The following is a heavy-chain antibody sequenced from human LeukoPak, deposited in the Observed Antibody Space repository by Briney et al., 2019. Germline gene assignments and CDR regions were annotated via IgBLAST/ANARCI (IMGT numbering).Heavy chain of an antibody. CDR1: GFXFSSYS. J-gene: IGHJ3*02. CDR3: ARDRGNSYGIDAFDI. Sequence: GGSLRLSCAASGFXFSSYSMNWVRQAPGKGLKWVSSISSSSSYIYYADSVKGRFTISRDNAKNSLYLQMNSLRAEDTAAYYCARDRGNSYGIDAFDIWGQGTMVTVSS. CDR2: ISSSSSYI. V-gene: IGHV3-21*01. D-gene: IGHD5-18*01.